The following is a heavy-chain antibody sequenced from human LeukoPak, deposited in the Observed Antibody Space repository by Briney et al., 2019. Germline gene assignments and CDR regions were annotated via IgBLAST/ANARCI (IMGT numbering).Heavy chain of an antibody. V-gene: IGHV4-59*01. CDR3: AREAGGDFDY. J-gene: IGHJ4*02. CDR2: IYYSGST. Sequence: SETLSLTCTVSGGSISSYYWSWIRQPPGKGLEWIGYIYYSGSTNYNPSLKSRVTISVDTSKNRFSLKLSSVTAADTAVYYCAREAGGDFDYWGQGTLVTVSS. CDR1: GGSISSYY.